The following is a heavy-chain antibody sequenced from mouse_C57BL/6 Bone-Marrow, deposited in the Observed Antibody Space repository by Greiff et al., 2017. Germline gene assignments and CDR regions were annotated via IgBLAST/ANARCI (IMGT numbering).Heavy chain of an antibody. Sequence: EVMLVESGGDLVKPGGSLKLSCAASGFTFSSYGMSWVRQTPDKRLEWVATISSGGSYTYYPDSVKGRFTISRDNAKNTLYLQMSSLKSEDTAMYYCARLYPAMDYWGQGTSVTVSS. CDR1: GFTFSSYG. CDR2: ISSGGSYT. CDR3: ARLYPAMDY. D-gene: IGHD2-1*01. J-gene: IGHJ4*01. V-gene: IGHV5-6*01.